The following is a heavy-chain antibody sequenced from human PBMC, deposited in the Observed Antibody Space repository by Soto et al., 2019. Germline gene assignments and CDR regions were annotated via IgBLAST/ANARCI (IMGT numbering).Heavy chain of an antibody. D-gene: IGHD4-17*01. V-gene: IGHV3-23*01. CDR2: ISGSGGST. CDR3: AKGNRYYGDFYDAFDI. Sequence: GVLRLSCAASGFTFSSYAMSWVRQAPGKGLEWVSAISGSGGSTYYADSVKGRFTISRDNSKNTLYLQMNSLRAEDTAVYYCAKGNRYYGDFYDAFDIWGQGTMVTVSS. CDR1: GFTFSSYA. J-gene: IGHJ3*02.